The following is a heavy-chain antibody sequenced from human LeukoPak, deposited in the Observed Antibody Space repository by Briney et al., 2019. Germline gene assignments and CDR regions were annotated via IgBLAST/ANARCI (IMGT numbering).Heavy chain of an antibody. D-gene: IGHD2-2*01. Sequence: GASVKVSCXASRYTFTAYYMHWVRQALGQGLEWMGRINPNSGGTNYAQKFQGRVTMTRDTSISTAYMELSRLRSDDTAVYYCARAKDCSSTSCYLWFDPWGQGTLVTVSS. J-gene: IGHJ5*02. V-gene: IGHV1-2*06. CDR2: INPNSGGT. CDR3: ARAKDCSSTSCYLWFDP. CDR1: RYTFTAYY.